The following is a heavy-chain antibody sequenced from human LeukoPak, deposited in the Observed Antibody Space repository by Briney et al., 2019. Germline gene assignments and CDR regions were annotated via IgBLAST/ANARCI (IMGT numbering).Heavy chain of an antibody. Sequence: PGGSLRLSCAASGFTFSSYGMHWVRQAPGKGLEWVSVIYSGGSTYYADSVKGRFTISRDNSKNTLYLQMNSLRAEDTAVYYCARGREYSSTYYYYYYGMDVWGQGTTVTVSS. CDR2: IYSGGST. V-gene: IGHV3-53*01. CDR3: ARGREYSSTYYYYYYGMDV. J-gene: IGHJ6*02. CDR1: GFTFSSYG. D-gene: IGHD6-6*01.